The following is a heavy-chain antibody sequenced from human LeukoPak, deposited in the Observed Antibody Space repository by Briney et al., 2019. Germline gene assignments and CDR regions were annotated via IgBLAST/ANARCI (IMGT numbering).Heavy chain of an antibody. CDR3: TTAYCGGDCYTASFDY. D-gene: IGHD2-21*02. Sequence: PGGSLRLSCAASGFTFNNAWMSWVRQAPGKGLEWVGRIKSKSDGGTTDYAAPVKGRFTISRDDSENTLYLRMNSLKTEDTAVYYCTTAYCGGDCYTASFDYWGQGTLVTVSS. CDR1: GFTFNNAW. CDR2: IKSKSDGGTT. V-gene: IGHV3-15*01. J-gene: IGHJ4*02.